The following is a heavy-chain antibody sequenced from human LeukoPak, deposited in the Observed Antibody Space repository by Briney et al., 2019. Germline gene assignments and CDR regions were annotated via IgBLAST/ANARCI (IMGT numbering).Heavy chain of an antibody. CDR2: IRYDGSNK. CDR1: GFTFSSYG. Sequence: GGSLRLSCAASGFTFSSYGMHWVRQAPGKGLEWVAFIRYDGSNKYYADSVKGRFTISRDNSKNTLYLQMNSLRSEDTAVYYCARGSSSGSYFHYYYYMDVWGKGTTVTVSS. J-gene: IGHJ6*03. CDR3: ARGSSSGSYFHYYYYMDV. V-gene: IGHV3-30*02. D-gene: IGHD1-26*01.